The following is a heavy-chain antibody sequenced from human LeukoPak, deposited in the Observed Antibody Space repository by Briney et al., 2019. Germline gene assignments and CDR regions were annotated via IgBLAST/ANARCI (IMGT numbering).Heavy chain of an antibody. CDR2: INPNSGGT. D-gene: IGHD1-26*01. CDR3: ATNVGEVWASWVAFDI. J-gene: IGHJ3*02. V-gene: IGHV1-2*02. Sequence: ASVKVSCKASGYTFTGYYMHWVRQAPGQGLEWMGWINPNSGGTNYAQKFQGRVTMTEDTSTDTAYMELSSLRSEDTAVYYCATNVGEVWASWVAFDIWGQGTMVTVSS. CDR1: GYTFTGYY.